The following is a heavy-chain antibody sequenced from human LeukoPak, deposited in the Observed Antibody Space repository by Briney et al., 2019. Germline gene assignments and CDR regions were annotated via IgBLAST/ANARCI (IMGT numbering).Heavy chain of an antibody. CDR3: ARDLGSSSWTYYYGMDV. Sequence: PSETLSLTCAVYGGSFSGYYWSWIRQPPGKGLEWIGEINHSGSTNYNPSLKSRVTISVDTSKNQFSLKLSSVTAADTAVYYCARDLGSSSWTYYYGMDVWGQGTTVTVSS. CDR1: GGSFSGYY. CDR2: INHSGST. J-gene: IGHJ6*02. D-gene: IGHD6-13*01. V-gene: IGHV4-34*01.